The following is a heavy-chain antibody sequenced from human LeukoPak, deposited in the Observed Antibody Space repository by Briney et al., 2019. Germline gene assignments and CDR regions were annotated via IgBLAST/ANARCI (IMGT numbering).Heavy chain of an antibody. CDR1: GFTFSSYE. J-gene: IGHJ4*02. CDR2: ISSSGSTI. CDR3: ARDLISQGSSHY. D-gene: IGHD6-6*01. V-gene: IGHV3-48*03. Sequence: PGGSLRLSCAASGFTFSSYEMNWVRQAPGKGLEWVSYISSSGSTIYYADSVKGRFTIPRDNAKNSLYLQMNSLRAEDTAVYYCARDLISQGSSHYWGQGTLVTVSS.